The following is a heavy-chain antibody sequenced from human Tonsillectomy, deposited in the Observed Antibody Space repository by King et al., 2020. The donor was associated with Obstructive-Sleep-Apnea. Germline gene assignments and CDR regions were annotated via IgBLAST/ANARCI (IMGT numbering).Heavy chain of an antibody. Sequence: EVQLVESGGGLVKPGGSLRLSCVASGFIFSSYSMNWGRQAPGKGLEWVSSISSSSSYIYYADSVKGRFTISRDNAKNSLYLQMNSLRAEDTAVYYCANRKSRDGYNWGWGQGTLVTVSP. V-gene: IGHV3-21*01. CDR3: ANRKSRDGYNWG. CDR1: GFIFSSYS. CDR2: ISSSSSYI. D-gene: IGHD5-24*01. J-gene: IGHJ4*02.